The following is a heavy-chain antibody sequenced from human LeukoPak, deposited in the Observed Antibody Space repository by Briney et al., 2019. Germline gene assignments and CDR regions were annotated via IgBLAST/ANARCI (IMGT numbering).Heavy chain of an antibody. CDR3: ARESSGWYFRQRYNWFDP. Sequence: ASVKVSCEASGYTFTSYDINWVRQATGQGLEWMGWMNPNSGNTGYAQKFQGRVTMTRNTSISTAYMELSSLRSEDTAVYYCARESSGWYFRQRYNWFDPWGQGTLVTVSS. J-gene: IGHJ5*02. D-gene: IGHD6-19*01. V-gene: IGHV1-8*01. CDR1: GYTFTSYD. CDR2: MNPNSGNT.